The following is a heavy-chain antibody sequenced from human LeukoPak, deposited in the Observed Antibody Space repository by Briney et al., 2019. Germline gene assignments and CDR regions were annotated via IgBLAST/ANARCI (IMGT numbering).Heavy chain of an antibody. D-gene: IGHD4-17*01. CDR1: GFTFSSYS. CDR2: ISSSSSTI. Sequence: GGSLRLSCAASGFTFSSYSMTWVRQAPGKGLEWVSYISSSSSTIYYADSVKGRFTISRDNAKNSLYLQMNSLRDEDTAVYYCAVQRYGDYVSWGQGTLATVSS. J-gene: IGHJ5*02. CDR3: AVQRYGDYVS. V-gene: IGHV3-48*02.